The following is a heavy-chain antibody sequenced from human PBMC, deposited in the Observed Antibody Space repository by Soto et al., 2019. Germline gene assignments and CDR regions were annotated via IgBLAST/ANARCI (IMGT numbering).Heavy chain of an antibody. CDR2: IYHSGST. J-gene: IGHJ6*02. V-gene: IGHV4-30-2*01. Sequence: QLQLQESGSGLEKPSQTLSLSCAVSGGSISSGGYSWSWIRQPPGKGLEWIGYIYHSGSTYYNPSLKSRVTISVDRSKNQFSLKVSYVTAADTAVSYCARVPDVWGQGTTVTVSS. CDR3: ARVPDV. CDR1: GGSISSGGYS. D-gene: IGHD2-2*01.